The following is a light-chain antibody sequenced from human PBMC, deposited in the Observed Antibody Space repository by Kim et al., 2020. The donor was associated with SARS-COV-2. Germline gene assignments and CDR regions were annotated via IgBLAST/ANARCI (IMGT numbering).Light chain of an antibody. J-gene: IGKJ1*01. CDR1: QSISSY. V-gene: IGKV3-11*01. Sequence: PGERATRSCRASQSISSYLAWYQQKPGQAPRLLIYDASNRATGIPPRFSGSGSGTDFTLTISSLEPEDFAVYYCQQRSSWPPRRTFGQGTKVDIK. CDR3: QQRSSWPPRRT. CDR2: DAS.